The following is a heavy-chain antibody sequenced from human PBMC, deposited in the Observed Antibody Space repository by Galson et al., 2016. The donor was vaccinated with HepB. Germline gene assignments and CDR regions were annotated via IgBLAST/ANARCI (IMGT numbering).Heavy chain of an antibody. V-gene: IGHV2-5*02. CDR2: KYWDDDK. CDR3: AHRRGSGSPWAYGAFDI. Sequence: PALVKPTQTLTLTCTFSGFSLSTTGVGVGWIRQPPGKALEWLALKYWDDDKYYNPSLKTRLIITKDTSKNQVVLTMTNMDPVDIATYYCAHRRGSGSPWAYGAFDIWGQGTMVTVSS. J-gene: IGHJ3*02. CDR1: GFSLSTTGVG. D-gene: IGHD1-26*01.